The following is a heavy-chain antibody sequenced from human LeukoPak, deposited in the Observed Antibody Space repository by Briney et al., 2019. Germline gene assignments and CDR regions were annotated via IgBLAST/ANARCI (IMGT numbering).Heavy chain of an antibody. CDR2: ISGSGGST. CDR3: AKVMVPAATPRYMDV. J-gene: IGHJ6*03. Sequence: GGSLRLSCAASGFTFSSYAMSWVRQAPGKGLEWVSAISGSGGSTYYADSVKGRFTISRDNSKNTLYLQMNSLRAEDTTVYYCAKVMVPAATPRYMDVWGQGTTVTVSS. CDR1: GFTFSSYA. V-gene: IGHV3-23*01. D-gene: IGHD2-2*01.